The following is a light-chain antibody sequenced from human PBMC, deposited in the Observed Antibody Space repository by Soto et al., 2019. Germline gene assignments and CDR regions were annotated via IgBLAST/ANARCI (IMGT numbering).Light chain of an antibody. J-gene: IGLJ2*01. CDR3: QSFDTRLNSVV. CDR2: GNN. CDR1: SSNIGAGYD. V-gene: IGLV1-40*01. Sequence: QSAVTQPPSVSGAPGQRVTISCSGSSSNIGAGYDVHWYQQFPGTAPKLLIYGNNNRPSGVPDRFSGSKSGTSASLAITGLQAXXEADYYCQSFDTRLNSVVFGGGTKLTVL.